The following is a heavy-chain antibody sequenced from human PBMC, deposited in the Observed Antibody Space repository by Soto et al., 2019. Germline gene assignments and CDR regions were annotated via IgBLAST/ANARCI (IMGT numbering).Heavy chain of an antibody. D-gene: IGHD6-13*01. V-gene: IGHV1-46*03. Sequence: QVQLVQSGAEVKKPGASVKVSCKASGYTFTSYYMHWVRQAPGQGLEWMGISNPSGGSTSYAQKFQGSVTMTRDTSTITVYMELSRLRSEDTAVYYCARGFYGEQQLVQEYWGQGTLVTVS. CDR1: GYTFTSYY. CDR3: ARGFYGEQQLVQEY. CDR2: SNPSGGST. J-gene: IGHJ4*02.